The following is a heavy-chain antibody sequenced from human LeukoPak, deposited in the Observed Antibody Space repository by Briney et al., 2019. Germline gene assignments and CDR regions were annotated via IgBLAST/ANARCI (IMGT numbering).Heavy chain of an antibody. Sequence: SETLSLTCTVSGGSISSGGYYWSWIRQHPGKGLEWIGYIYYSGSTYYNPSLKSRVTISVDTSKNQFSLKLSSVTAADTAVYYCARGVTIFGVVTGSWQTYNWFDPWGQGTLVTVSS. D-gene: IGHD3-3*01. CDR3: ARGVTIFGVVTGSWQTYNWFDP. CDR2: IYYSGST. V-gene: IGHV4-31*03. CDR1: GGSISSGGYY. J-gene: IGHJ5*02.